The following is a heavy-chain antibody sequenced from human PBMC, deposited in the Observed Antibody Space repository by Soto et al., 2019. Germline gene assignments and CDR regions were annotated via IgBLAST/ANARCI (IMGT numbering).Heavy chain of an antibody. D-gene: IGHD4-17*01. CDR2: ISAYNGNT. J-gene: IGHJ4*02. CDR1: GYTFTSYG. Sequence: QVQLVQSGAEVKKPGASVKVSCKASGYTFTSYGISWVRRAPGQGLEWMGWISAYNGNTNYAQKLQGRDTMTTDTSTSTAYMELRSLRSDDTAVYYCARGVNDYVDYGPLYYFDYWGQGTLVTVSS. CDR3: ARGVNDYVDYGPLYYFDY. V-gene: IGHV1-18*01.